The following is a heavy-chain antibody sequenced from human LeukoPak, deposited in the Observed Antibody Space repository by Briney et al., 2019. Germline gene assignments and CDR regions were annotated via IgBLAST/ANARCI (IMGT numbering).Heavy chain of an antibody. CDR3: ASSQVGATRGY. CDR1: GFTGSSNY. J-gene: IGHJ4*02. D-gene: IGHD1-26*01. V-gene: IGHV3-53*01. Sequence: GGSLRLSCAASGFTGSSNYMSWVRQAPGKGLEGGSVIYSGGSTYYADSVKGRFTISRDNSKNTLYLQMNSLRAEDTAVYYCASSQVGATRGYWGQGTLVTVSS. CDR2: IYSGGST.